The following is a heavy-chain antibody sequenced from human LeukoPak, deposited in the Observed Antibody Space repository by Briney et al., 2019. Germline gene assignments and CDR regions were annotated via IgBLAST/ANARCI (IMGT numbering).Heavy chain of an antibody. D-gene: IGHD3-22*01. CDR3: ARASGGYYNNWFDP. Sequence: SETLSLTCTVSGGSLSTYYWSWIRQPPGKGLEWMGYIYYSGSTNYNPSLKSRVTMSVDTSMNQFSLKLSSVTAADTAVYCCARASGGYYNNWFDPWGQGTLVTVSS. CDR1: GGSLSTYY. J-gene: IGHJ5*02. V-gene: IGHV4-59*01. CDR2: IYYSGST.